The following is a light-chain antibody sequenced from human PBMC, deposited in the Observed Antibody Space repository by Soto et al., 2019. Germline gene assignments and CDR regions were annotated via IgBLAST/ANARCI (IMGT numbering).Light chain of an antibody. V-gene: IGKV3-20*01. CDR1: QSVTNNY. CDR3: QQYCSSLSFT. Sequence: EIVLTQSPVTLSLSPGERAILSCRASQSVTNNYLAWYQQKPGRAPRLLIYGASHRATGIPDRFSGSGSGTDFTLTISSLEPEDFAVYYCQQYCSSLSFTFGPGTKVDIK. CDR2: GAS. J-gene: IGKJ3*01.